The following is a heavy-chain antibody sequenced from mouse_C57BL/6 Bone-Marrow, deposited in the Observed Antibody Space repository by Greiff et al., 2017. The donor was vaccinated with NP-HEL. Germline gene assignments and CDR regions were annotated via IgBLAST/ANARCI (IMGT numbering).Heavy chain of an antibody. V-gene: IGHV1-58*01. J-gene: IGHJ4*01. D-gene: IGHD1-1*01. Sequence: EVQLQESGAELVRPGSSVKLSCKTSGYTFTSYGINWVKQRPGQGLEWIGYIYLGNGYTEYNEKFKGKATLTSDTSSSTAYMQLSSLTSEDSAIYFCARVTTVVNDSYAMDYWDQGTSVTVSS. CDR3: ARVTTVVNDSYAMDY. CDR2: IYLGNGYT. CDR1: GYTFTSYG.